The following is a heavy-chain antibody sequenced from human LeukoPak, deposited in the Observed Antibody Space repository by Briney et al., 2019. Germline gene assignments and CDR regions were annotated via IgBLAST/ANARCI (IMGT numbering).Heavy chain of an antibody. D-gene: IGHD3-10*01. J-gene: IGHJ4*02. V-gene: IGHV3-73*01. CDR3: IHYGSGSYSTDY. Sequence: GGSLRLSCVASGFTFSGADMHWVRQVSGKGLEWVGRIRSKGNKYATEYAASVKGRFTTSRDDSKNTAYLQMNSLKTEDTAVYYCIHYGSGSYSTDYWGQRTQVTVSS. CDR1: GFTFSGAD. CDR2: IRSKGNKYAT.